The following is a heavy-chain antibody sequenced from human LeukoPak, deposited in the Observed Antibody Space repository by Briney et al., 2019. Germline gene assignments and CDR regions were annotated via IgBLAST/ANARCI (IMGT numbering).Heavy chain of an antibody. CDR2: ISSSSSYI. CDR1: GFTFSSYS. J-gene: IGHJ4*02. CDR3: ATLTHFGESPPYYFDY. Sequence: PGGSLRLSCAASGFTFSSYSMNWVRQAPGKGLEWVSSISSSSSYIYYADSVKGRFTISRDNAKNSLYLQMNSLRAEDTAVYYCATLTHFGESPPYYFDYWGQGTLVTVSS. V-gene: IGHV3-21*01. D-gene: IGHD3-10*01.